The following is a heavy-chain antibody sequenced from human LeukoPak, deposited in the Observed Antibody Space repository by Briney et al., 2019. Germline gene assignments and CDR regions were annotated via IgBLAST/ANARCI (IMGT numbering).Heavy chain of an antibody. D-gene: IGHD7-27*01. J-gene: IGHJ4*02. V-gene: IGHV3-7*01. CDR3: ARHVGISF. CDR1: GFTFSGAW. CDR2: IREDGTEK. Sequence: GGSLRLSCTASGFTFSGAWMTWVRQAPGKGLEWVANIREDGTEKNYVDSVKGRFTISRDNAKNSLFLQMSNLRDDDTAIYYCARHVGISFWGQGTLVTASS.